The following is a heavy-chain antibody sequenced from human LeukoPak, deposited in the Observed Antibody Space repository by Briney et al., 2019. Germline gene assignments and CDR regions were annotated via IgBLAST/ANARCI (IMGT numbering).Heavy chain of an antibody. D-gene: IGHD1-26*01. CDR3: ARDRIVGVTHWFDP. CDR1: GVSVSSGSYY. Sequence: SETLSLTCTVSGVSVSSGSYYWSWNRQPPGKGLEWIGYIYYSGSTNYNPSLQSRVTISVDTSKNQFSLKLSSVTAADTAVYYCARDRIVGVTHWFDPWGQGTLVTVSS. V-gene: IGHV4-61*01. J-gene: IGHJ5*02. CDR2: IYYSGST.